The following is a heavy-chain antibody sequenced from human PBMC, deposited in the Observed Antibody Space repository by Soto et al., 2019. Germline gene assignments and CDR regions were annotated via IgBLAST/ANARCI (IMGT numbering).Heavy chain of an antibody. CDR3: ARASRGNYGYTSYFDY. V-gene: IGHV4-59*01. CDR1: GDSLTRNY. J-gene: IGHJ4*02. Sequence: SETLSLTCTVSGDSLTRNYWSWIRQPPGKGLEWLAYIHNGRSTNYNPSLMSRVSISLDTSKSQFSLNLNSVTAADTAVYYCARASRGNYGYTSYFDYWGQGTLVTVSS. CDR2: IHNGRST. D-gene: IGHD3-16*01.